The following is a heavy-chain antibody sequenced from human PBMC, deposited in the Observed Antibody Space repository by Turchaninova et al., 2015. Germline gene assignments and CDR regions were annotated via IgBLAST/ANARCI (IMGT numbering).Heavy chain of an antibody. CDR1: GYSISSGYY. D-gene: IGHD2-15*01. Sequence: QVQLQESGPGLVKPSVTLSLTCAVSGYSISSGYYWGWIRKPPGKGLEWIGSIYHSGSTYYNPSLKSRFTISVDTSKNQFSLKLSSVTAADTAVYYCARRSGHYFDYWGQGTLVTVSS. J-gene: IGHJ4*02. V-gene: IGHV4-38-2*01. CDR3: ARRSGHYFDY. CDR2: IYHSGST.